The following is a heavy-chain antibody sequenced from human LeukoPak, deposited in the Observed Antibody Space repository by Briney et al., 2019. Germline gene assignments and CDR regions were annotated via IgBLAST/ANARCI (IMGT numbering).Heavy chain of an antibody. D-gene: IGHD3-10*01. V-gene: IGHV3-30-3*01. CDR3: ARDPILRITMVRGVISYGMDV. Sequence: GGSLRLSCAASGFTFSSYAMHWVRQAPGKGLEWVAVISYDGSNKYYADSVKGRFTISRDNSKNTLYLQMNSLRAEDTAVYYCARDPILRITMVRGVISYGMDVWGQGTTVTVSS. CDR2: ISYDGSNK. J-gene: IGHJ6*02. CDR1: GFTFSSYA.